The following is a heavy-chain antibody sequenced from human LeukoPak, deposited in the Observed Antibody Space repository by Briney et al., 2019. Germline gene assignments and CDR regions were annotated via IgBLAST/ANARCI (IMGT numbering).Heavy chain of an antibody. J-gene: IGHJ4*02. D-gene: IGHD6-19*01. CDR3: ARGGYSSGWYYFDY. CDR1: GFTFGTYA. V-gene: IGHV3-23*01. Sequence: GGSLRLSCAASGFTFGTYAVNWVRQAPGKGLEWVSTIGGSGGTTYYADSVKGRFTISRDNSKNTLYLQMNSLRAEDTAVYYCARGGYSSGWYYFDYWGQGTLVTVSS. CDR2: IGGSGGTT.